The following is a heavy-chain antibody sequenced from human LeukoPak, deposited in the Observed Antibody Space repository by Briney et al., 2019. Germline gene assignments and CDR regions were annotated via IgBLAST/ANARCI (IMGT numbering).Heavy chain of an antibody. V-gene: IGHV1-18*01. CDR1: GYTFTSYG. Sequence: ASVKVSCKASGYTFTSYGISWVRQAPGQGLEWMGWISTYNGNTNYAQKLQGRVTMTTDTSTSTAYIELRSLRSDDTAVYYCARDRGYSSSWTIFYYYYMDVWGKGTTVTVSS. D-gene: IGHD6-13*01. CDR3: ARDRGYSSSWTIFYYYYMDV. J-gene: IGHJ6*03. CDR2: ISTYNGNT.